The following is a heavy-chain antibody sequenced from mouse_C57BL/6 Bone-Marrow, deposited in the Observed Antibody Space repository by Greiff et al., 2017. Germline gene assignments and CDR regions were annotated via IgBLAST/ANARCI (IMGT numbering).Heavy chain of an antibody. J-gene: IGHJ4*01. V-gene: IGHV2-6-1*01. Sequence: VQLQQSGPGLVAPSQSLSITCTVSGFSLTSYCVHWVRQPPGKGLEWLVVIWSDGSTTYNSALKSRLSISKDNSKSQVFLKMNSLQTDDTAMYYCARHGVRLQHYNAMDYWGQGTSVTVSS. D-gene: IGHD2-4*01. CDR3: ARHGVRLQHYNAMDY. CDR1: GFSLTSYC. CDR2: IWSDGST.